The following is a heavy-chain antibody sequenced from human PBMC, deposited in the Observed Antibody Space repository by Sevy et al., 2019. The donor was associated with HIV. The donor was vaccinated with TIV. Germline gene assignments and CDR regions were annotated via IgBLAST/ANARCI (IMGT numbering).Heavy chain of an antibody. J-gene: IGHJ4*02. CDR2: LRNAPYGEAT. Sequence: GGSLRLTCSTSGFTFRAYAISWVRRAPGKGLEWVGLLRNAPYGEATEYGASVEGRFFLSRDDSKSVAYLQMNSLYTEDTAVYYCSRWGSDYIRDYWGQGTLVTVSS. CDR3: SRWGSDYIRDY. V-gene: IGHV3-49*04. D-gene: IGHD4-17*01. CDR1: GFTFRAYA.